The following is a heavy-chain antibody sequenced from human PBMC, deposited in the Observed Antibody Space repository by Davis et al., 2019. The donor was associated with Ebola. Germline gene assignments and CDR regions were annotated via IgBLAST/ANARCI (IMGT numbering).Heavy chain of an antibody. J-gene: IGHJ5*02. D-gene: IGHD3-3*01. CDR1: GGSISSSNW. Sequence: MPSETLSLTCAVSGGSISSSNWWSWVRQPPGKGLEWIGEIYHSGSTNYNPSLKSRVTISVDTSKNQFSLKLSSVTAADTAVYYCARIVFGAFDPWGQGTLVTVSS. V-gene: IGHV4-4*02. CDR3: ARIVFGAFDP. CDR2: IYHSGST.